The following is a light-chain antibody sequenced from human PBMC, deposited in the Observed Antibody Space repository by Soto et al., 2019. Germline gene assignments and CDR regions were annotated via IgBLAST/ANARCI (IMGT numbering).Light chain of an antibody. CDR2: EVS. CDR3: CSYAGSSAFYV. J-gene: IGLJ1*01. V-gene: IGLV2-23*02. Sequence: QAVVTQPASVSASPGQSITISCTGSSSDVGTYNLVSWYQQHPGKAPKLMIYEVSKRPSGISNRFSGSKSGNTASLTISGLQAEDEADYYCCSYAGSSAFYVFGSGTKVTVL. CDR1: SSDVGTYNL.